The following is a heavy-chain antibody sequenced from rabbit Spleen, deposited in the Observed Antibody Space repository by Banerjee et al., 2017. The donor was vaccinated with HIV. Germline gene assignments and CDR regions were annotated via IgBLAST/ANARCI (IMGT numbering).Heavy chain of an antibody. V-gene: IGHV1S45*01. D-gene: IGHD1-1*01. CDR1: GVSFSISSY. J-gene: IGHJ6*01. CDR2: IDSGSSGFT. Sequence: QEQLVESGGGLVKPGASLTLTCKASGVSFSISSYMCWVRQAPGKGLEWIACIDSGSSGFTYFATWAKGRFTCSKTSSTTVTLQMTRLTAADTATYFCARDTSSSFSSYGMDLWGPGTLVTVS. CDR3: ARDTSSSFSSYGMDL.